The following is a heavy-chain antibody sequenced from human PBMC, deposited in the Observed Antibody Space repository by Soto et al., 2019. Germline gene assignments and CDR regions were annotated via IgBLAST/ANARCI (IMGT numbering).Heavy chain of an antibody. CDR2: ISWNSGSR. CDR3: AKSKGDLEILKTTVTTFWGPFHI. D-gene: IGHD4-17*01. Sequence: EVQLVESGGGLVQPGRSLRISCAASGFTFDDYAMHWVRQVPGKGPEWVSGISWNSGSRGYAESVRGRFTISRDNAKNSLYLQMNSLRAEDTAVYYCAKSKGDLEILKTTVTTFWGPFHIWGQGTMVTVSS. V-gene: IGHV3-9*01. CDR1: GFTFDDYA. J-gene: IGHJ3*02.